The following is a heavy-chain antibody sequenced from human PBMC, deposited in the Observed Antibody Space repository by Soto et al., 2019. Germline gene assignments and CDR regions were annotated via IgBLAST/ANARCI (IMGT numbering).Heavy chain of an antibody. J-gene: IGHJ4*02. CDR1: GYTFTSYG. Sequence: ASVKVSCKASGYTFTSYGSSWVRQATGQGLEWMGWISAYNGNTNYAQKLQGRVTMTTDTSTSTAYMELRSLRSDDTAVYYCARPHVRGVIFAAFDYWGQGTLVTVSS. CDR2: ISAYNGNT. D-gene: IGHD3-10*01. V-gene: IGHV1-18*01. CDR3: ARPHVRGVIFAAFDY.